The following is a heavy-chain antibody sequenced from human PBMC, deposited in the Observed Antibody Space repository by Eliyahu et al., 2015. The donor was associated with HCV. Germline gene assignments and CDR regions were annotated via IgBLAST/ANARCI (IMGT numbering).Heavy chain of an antibody. J-gene: IGHJ2*01. V-gene: IGHV3-30*02. CDR1: GFXFSTYG. CDR3: AKDEYSGYDSSWYFDL. D-gene: IGHD5-12*01. Sequence: QVQLVESGGGVVQPGGSLXLSCXASGFXFSTYGMHWVRQAPGKGLEWVAFIRNDGSDKYYADSVKGRFTIFRDNSKNTLYLQMNSLRAEDTAVYYCAKDEYSGYDSSWYFDLWGRGTLVTVSS. CDR2: IRNDGSDK.